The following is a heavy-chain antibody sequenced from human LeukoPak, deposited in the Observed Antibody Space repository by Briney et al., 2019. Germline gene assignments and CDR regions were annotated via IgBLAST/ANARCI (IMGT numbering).Heavy chain of an antibody. CDR3: ASSPDYFDY. Sequence: GGSLRLSCAASGFTFSSYSMNWVRQAPGKGLEWVSSISSSSSYIYYAGSVKGRFTISRDNAKNSLYLQMNSLRAEDTAVYYCASSPDYFDYWGQGTLVTVSS. CDR2: ISSSSSYI. J-gene: IGHJ4*02. V-gene: IGHV3-21*01. D-gene: IGHD1-14*01. CDR1: GFTFSSYS.